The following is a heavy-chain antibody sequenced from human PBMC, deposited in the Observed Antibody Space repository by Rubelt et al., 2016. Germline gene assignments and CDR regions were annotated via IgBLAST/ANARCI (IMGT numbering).Heavy chain of an antibody. D-gene: IGHD3-22*01. J-gene: IGHJ4*02. Sequence: QVQLQESGPGLVKPSETLSLTCTVSGGSISSYYWSWIRQPPGKGLEWVGYIYYSRSTNYNPSPKSRVTISIDTSNFQFSLKLSSVTAADTAVYYCARGSGYFRPYYFDYWGQGTLVTVSS. CDR2: IYYSRST. CDR3: ARGSGYFRPYYFDY. CDR1: GGSISSYY. V-gene: IGHV4-59*01.